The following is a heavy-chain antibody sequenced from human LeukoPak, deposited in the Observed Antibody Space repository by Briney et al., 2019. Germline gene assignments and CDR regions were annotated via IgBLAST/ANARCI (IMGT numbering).Heavy chain of an antibody. V-gene: IGHV3-33*01. D-gene: IGHD3-10*01. CDR2: IWYDGINK. CDR3: ARDRGSQDY. J-gene: IGHJ4*02. Sequence: GGSLRLSCVASGFTFNSYGMHWVRQAPGKGLEWVAVIWYDGINKYYADSVKGRFTISRDTSKNTLYLQMNSLRAEDTAVYYCARDRGSQDYWGQGTLVTVSS. CDR1: GFTFNSYG.